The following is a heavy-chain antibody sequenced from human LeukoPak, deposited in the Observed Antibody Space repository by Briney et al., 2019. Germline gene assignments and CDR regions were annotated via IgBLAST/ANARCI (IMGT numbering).Heavy chain of an antibody. V-gene: IGHV1/OR15-1*04. D-gene: IGHD6-13*01. CDR1: GYIFTDYY. J-gene: IGHJ4*02. CDR3: ARDLIAAAGAFDY. CDR2: INPNSGGT. Sequence: ASVKVSCKASGYIFTDYYMHWVRQAPGQELGWMGRINPNSGGTNYAQKLQGRVTMTTDTSTSTAYMELRSLRSDDTAVYYCARDLIAAAGAFDYWGQGTLVTVSS.